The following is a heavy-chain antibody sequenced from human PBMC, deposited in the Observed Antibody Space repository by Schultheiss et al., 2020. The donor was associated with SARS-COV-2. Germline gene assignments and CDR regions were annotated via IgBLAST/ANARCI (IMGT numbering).Heavy chain of an antibody. V-gene: IGHV3-66*01. CDR1: GFTVSSNY. J-gene: IGHJ4*02. Sequence: GGSLRLSCAASGFTVSSNYMSWVRQAPGKGLEWVSVIYSGGSTYYADSVKGRFTISRDNSKNTLYLQMNSLRAEDTAVYYCAKDLGGIAVAGIYDYWGQGTLVTVSS. CDR3: AKDLGGIAVAGIYDY. CDR2: IYSGGST. D-gene: IGHD6-19*01.